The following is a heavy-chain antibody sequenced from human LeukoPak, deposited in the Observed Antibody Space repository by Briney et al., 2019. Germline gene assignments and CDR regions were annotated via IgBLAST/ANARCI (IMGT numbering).Heavy chain of an antibody. D-gene: IGHD6-13*01. CDR1: GYTFTSYA. CDR3: ARDLAAADAFDI. J-gene: IGHJ3*02. Sequence: ASVKVSCKASGYTFTSYAMQWVRQAPGQRLEWMGWINAGNGNTKYSQKFQGRVTITRDTSASTAYMELSSLRSEDTAVYYCARDLAAADAFDIWGQGTMVTVSS. CDR2: INAGNGNT. V-gene: IGHV1-3*01.